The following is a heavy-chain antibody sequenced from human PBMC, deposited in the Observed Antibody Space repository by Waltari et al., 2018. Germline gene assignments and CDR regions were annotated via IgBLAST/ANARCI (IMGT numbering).Heavy chain of an antibody. CDR3: ARDRGGMDV. Sequence: QVQLVESGGGVVQPGRSLRLSCAASGFTFSSYGMHWVRQAPGKGLEWVAVIWYVGSNKYYADSVKGRFTISRDNSKNTLYLQMNSLRAEDTAVYYCARDRGGMDVWGQGTTVTVSS. CDR1: GFTFSSYG. CDR2: IWYVGSNK. D-gene: IGHD3-10*01. J-gene: IGHJ6*02. V-gene: IGHV3-33*01.